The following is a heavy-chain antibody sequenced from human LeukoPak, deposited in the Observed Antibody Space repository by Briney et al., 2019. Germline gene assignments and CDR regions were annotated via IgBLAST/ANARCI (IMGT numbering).Heavy chain of an antibody. CDR2: IEQDGSEK. CDR1: GFTFSSYW. V-gene: IGHV3-7*04. D-gene: IGHD1-14*01. J-gene: IGHJ4*02. CDR3: ARNRASLDC. Sequence: GGCLRLSCAASGFTFSSYWMSWVRQAPGKGLEWVANIEQDGSEKSYVASVKGRFTISRDNAKNSLYLQMNSLRAEDTAVYYCARNRASLDCWGQGTLVTVSS.